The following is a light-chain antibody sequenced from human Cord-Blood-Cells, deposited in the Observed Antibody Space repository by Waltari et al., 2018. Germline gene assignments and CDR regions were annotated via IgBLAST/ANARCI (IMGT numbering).Light chain of an antibody. CDR2: SNN. Sequence: QSVLTQPTSASGTPGQRVTISCSGSSSNIGRNTVNWYQQLPGTAPTLLIYSNNQRPAGVPDRFSGSKSGTSASLAISGLQSEDEADYYCAAWDDSLNGWVFGGGTKLTVL. CDR3: AAWDDSLNGWV. V-gene: IGLV1-44*01. J-gene: IGLJ3*02. CDR1: SSNIGRNT.